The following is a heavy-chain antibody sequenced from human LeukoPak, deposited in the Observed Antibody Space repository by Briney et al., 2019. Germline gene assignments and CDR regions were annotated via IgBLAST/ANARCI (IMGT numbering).Heavy chain of an antibody. V-gene: IGHV4-34*01. CDR3: ARETPRGDDRLDY. Sequence: PSETLSLTCAVYGGSFSGYYWSWIRQPPGKGLEWIGEINHSGSTNYNPSLKSRVTISVDTSKSQFSLKLSSVTAADTAVYYCARETPRGDDRLDYWGQGTLVTVSS. CDR1: GGSFSGYY. J-gene: IGHJ4*02. CDR2: INHSGST. D-gene: IGHD2-21*02.